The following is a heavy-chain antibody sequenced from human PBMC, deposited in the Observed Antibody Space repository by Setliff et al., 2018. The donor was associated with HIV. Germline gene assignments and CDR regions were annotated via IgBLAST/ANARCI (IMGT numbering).Heavy chain of an antibody. Sequence: SVKVSCKASGGTLSSYAISWVRQAPGQGLEWMGRIIPIFGTANYAQKFQGRVTITADKSTSTAYMELSSLRSEDTAVYYCARDLSSGDYPHWFDPWGQGTLVTVSS. CDR2: IIPIFGTA. D-gene: IGHD4-17*01. CDR3: ARDLSSGDYPHWFDP. CDR1: GGTLSSYA. V-gene: IGHV1-69*06. J-gene: IGHJ5*02.